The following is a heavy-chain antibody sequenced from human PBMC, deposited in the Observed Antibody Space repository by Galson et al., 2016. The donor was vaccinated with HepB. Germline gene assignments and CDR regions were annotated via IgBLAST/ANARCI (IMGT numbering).Heavy chain of an antibody. Sequence: SLRLSCAASGFIFSTYGMSWVRQAPGKGLEWVSGIGDSGDKTFYADSVRGRFTISRDNAKNSLSLHMIGLRAEDTAVYYCARARYSSDAHPGYYFDYWGQGTLFPVSS. CDR1: GFIFSTYG. CDR2: IGDSGDKT. V-gene: IGHV3-23*01. D-gene: IGHD6-19*01. CDR3: ARARYSSDAHPGYYFDY. J-gene: IGHJ4*02.